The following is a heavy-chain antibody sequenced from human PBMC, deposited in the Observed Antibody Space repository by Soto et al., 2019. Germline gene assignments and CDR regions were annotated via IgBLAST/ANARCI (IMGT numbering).Heavy chain of an antibody. CDR2: IIPIFGTA. V-gene: IGHV1-69*13. D-gene: IGHD1-1*01. CDR3: ARGRPSWNDRYGMDV. Sequence: SVKVSCKASGGTFSSYSISWVLQAPGQGLEWMGGIIPIFGTANYAQKFQGRVTITADESTSTAYMELSSLRSEDTAVYYCARGRPSWNDRYGMDVWGQGTTVTVSS. CDR1: GGTFSSYS. J-gene: IGHJ6*02.